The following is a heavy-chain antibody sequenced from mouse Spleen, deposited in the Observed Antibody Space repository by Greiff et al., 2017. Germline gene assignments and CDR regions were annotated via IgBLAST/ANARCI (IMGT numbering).Heavy chain of an antibody. Sequence: LVAPSQSLSITCTVSGFSLTSYGVHWVRQSPGKGLEWLGVIWSGGSTDYNAAFISRLSISKDNSKSQVFFKMNSLQADDTAIYYCARNVFTTATTLYAMDYWGQGTSVTVSS. D-gene: IGHD1-2*01. V-gene: IGHV2-4-1*01. CDR2: IWSGGST. CDR1: GFSLTSYG. CDR3: ARNVFTTATTLYAMDY. J-gene: IGHJ4*01.